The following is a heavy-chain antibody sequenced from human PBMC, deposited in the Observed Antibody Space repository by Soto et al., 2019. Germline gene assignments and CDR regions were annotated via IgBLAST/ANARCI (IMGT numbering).Heavy chain of an antibody. Sequence: EEQLVESGGGLVQPGRSLRLSCAASGFTFEDFAMHWVRQVPGKGLEWVSGVSWNSDEIDYADSVKGRFTISRDNAKNSLFLQMNSLRPEDTAYYYCVKDRIGSVATSNPGGDYFDSWGQGTLVTVSS. CDR3: VKDRIGSVATSNPGGDYFDS. V-gene: IGHV3-9*01. D-gene: IGHD5-12*01. CDR1: GFTFEDFA. J-gene: IGHJ4*02. CDR2: VSWNSDEI.